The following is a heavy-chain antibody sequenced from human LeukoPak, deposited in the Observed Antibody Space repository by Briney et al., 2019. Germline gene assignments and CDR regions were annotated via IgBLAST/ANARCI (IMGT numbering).Heavy chain of an antibody. Sequence: GGSLRLSCAASGNYWMHWVHQAPGKGLVWVSHINSDGSWTSYADSVKGRFTISKDNAKNTVYLQMNSLRAEDTAVYYCVSFYETYWGRGTLVSVSS. CDR2: INSDGSWT. CDR1: GNYW. CDR3: VSFYETY. D-gene: IGHD2/OR15-2a*01. J-gene: IGHJ4*02. V-gene: IGHV3-74*01.